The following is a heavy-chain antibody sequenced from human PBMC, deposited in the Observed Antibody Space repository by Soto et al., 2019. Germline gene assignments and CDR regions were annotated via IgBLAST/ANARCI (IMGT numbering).Heavy chain of an antibody. D-gene: IGHD3-3*01. V-gene: IGHV1-69*06. Sequence: SVELTCKASGGTFSSYAISWVRQAPGQGLEWMGGIIPIFGTANYAQKFQGRVTITADKSTSTAYMELSSLRSEDTAVYYCARVGVFRFWEWSPLSAPGGKGTLVPGSS. CDR3: ARVGVFRFWEWSPLSAP. CDR1: GGTFSSYA. J-gene: IGHJ5*02. CDR2: IIPIFGTA.